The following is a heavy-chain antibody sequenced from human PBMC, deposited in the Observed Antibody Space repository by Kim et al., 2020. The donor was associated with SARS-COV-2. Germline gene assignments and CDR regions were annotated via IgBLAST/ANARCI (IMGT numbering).Heavy chain of an antibody. Sequence: ASVKVSCKASGYTFTGYYMHWVRQAPGQGLEWMGWINPNSGGTNYAQKFQGRVTMTRDTSISTAYMELSRLRSDDTAVYYCARAYGCTNGVCYKAEAFDYWGQGTLVTVSS. D-gene: IGHD2-8*01. V-gene: IGHV1-2*02. CDR3: ARAYGCTNGVCYKAEAFDY. J-gene: IGHJ4*02. CDR2: INPNSGGT. CDR1: GYTFTGYY.